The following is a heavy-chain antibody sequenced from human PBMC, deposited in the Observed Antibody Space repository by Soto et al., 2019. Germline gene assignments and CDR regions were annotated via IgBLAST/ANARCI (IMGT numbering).Heavy chain of an antibody. D-gene: IGHD1-26*01. J-gene: IGHJ4*02. CDR1: GGSISTGEYY. CDR2: IYYSGRT. CDR3: ARVLTYSGTYPFDH. Sequence: SETLSLTCTVSGGSISTGEYYWSWIRQPPGKGLECIGYIYYSGRTYYNPSLKSRVTISIDTSKNQFSLKLSSVTAADTAVYYCARVLTYSGTYPFDHWGQGSLVTVSS. V-gene: IGHV4-30-4*01.